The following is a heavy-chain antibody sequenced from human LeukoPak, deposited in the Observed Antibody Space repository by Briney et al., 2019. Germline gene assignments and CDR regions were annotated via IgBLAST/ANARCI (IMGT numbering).Heavy chain of an antibody. V-gene: IGHV3-21*01. CDR1: GFTFSSYS. CDR3: ARSASLERQDY. J-gene: IGHJ4*02. D-gene: IGHD1-1*01. Sequence: GGSLRLSCAASGFTFSSYSMNWVRQAPGKGLEWVSSISSSSSYIYYADSVKGRFTISRDNAKNSLYLQMNSLRAEETAVYYCARSASLERQDYWGQGTLVTVSS. CDR2: ISSSSSYI.